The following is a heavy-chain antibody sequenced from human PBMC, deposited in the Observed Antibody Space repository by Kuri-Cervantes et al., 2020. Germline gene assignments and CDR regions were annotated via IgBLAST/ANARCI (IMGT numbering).Heavy chain of an antibody. CDR2: IIPIFGTA. CDR1: AYTFTNYG. J-gene: IGHJ4*02. V-gene: IGHV1-69*05. CDR3: ARAGHYYGSGSYYMSLDY. D-gene: IGHD3-10*01. Sequence: SVKVSCKASAYTFTNYGISWVRQAPGQGLEWMGGIIPIFGTANYAQKFQGRVTITTDESTSTAYMELSSLRSEDTAVYYCARAGHYYGSGSYYMSLDYWGQGTLVTVSS.